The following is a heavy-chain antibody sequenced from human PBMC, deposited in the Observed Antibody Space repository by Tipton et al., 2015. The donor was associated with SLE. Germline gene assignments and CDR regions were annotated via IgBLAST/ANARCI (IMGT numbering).Heavy chain of an antibody. CDR2: IDPSDSYT. CDR1: GYSFSTYW. J-gene: IGHJ3*02. D-gene: IGHD3-22*01. Sequence: VQLVQSGAEVKKPGESLKISCKSSGYSFSTYWITWVRQMPGKGLEWMGRIDPSDSYTDYSPSFQGHVTVSADESTNTAYLHWSSLKASDTAMYYCARPPGVVVTTGGAFDIWGQGTMVTVSS. V-gene: IGHV5-10-1*01. CDR3: ARPPGVVVTTGGAFDI.